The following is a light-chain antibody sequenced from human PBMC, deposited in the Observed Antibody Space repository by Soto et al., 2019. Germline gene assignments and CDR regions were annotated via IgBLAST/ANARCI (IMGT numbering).Light chain of an antibody. Sequence: DIQMTQSPSDMSASVGDRVTITCRASQDISNFLVWFQQRPWKVPKRLMYSANRLESGVPSRFSGSGSGTEFTLPISSLQPEDFATYYCLQHKSYPRTFGQGTKVDIK. J-gene: IGKJ1*01. CDR3: LQHKSYPRT. V-gene: IGKV1-17*03. CDR2: SAN. CDR1: QDISNF.